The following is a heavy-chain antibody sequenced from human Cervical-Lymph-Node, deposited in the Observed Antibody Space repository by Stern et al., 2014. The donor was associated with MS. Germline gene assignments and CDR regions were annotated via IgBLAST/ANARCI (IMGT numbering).Heavy chain of an antibody. V-gene: IGHV3-7*01. J-gene: IGHJ4*02. CDR2: VKQDGSEK. Sequence: EVHLVESGGGLVQPGGSLTLSCTASGFTFSDYWMAWVRQSPGKGLAWVASVKQDGSEKYYVDSVKGRFAISRDNAKNSLFLQMSSLRAEDTAMYYCASPGTWISWGQGTLVTVSS. CDR1: GFTFSDYW. D-gene: IGHD2-2*03. CDR3: ASPGTWIS.